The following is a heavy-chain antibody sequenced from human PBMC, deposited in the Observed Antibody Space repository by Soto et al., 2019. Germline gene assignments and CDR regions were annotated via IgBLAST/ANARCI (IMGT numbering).Heavy chain of an antibody. D-gene: IGHD2-21*02. V-gene: IGHV1-69*02. CDR3: AGAQYWGGDCYDAFAF. J-gene: IGHJ3*01. CDR2: IIPILGIA. CDR1: GGTFSSYT. Sequence: QVQLVQSGAEVEKPGSSVKVSCKASGGTFSSYTISWVRQAPGQGLEWMGRIIPILGIANYAQKFQGRVTIPADKPTSRAYMDLGSRRSGDTAAYYCAGAQYWGGDCYDAFAFSDPETVVAVSA.